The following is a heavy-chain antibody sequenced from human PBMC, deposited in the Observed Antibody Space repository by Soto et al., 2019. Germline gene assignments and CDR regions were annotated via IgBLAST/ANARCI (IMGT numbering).Heavy chain of an antibody. CDR3: ARDAMGYYYDSSGYTN. CDR1: GYTFTGYY. Sequence: ASVNVSCKSSGYTFTGYYIHWVRQAPGQGLEWMGWINPNSGGTNYAQKFQGRVTMTRDTSISTAYMELSRLRSDDTAVYYCARDAMGYYYDSSGYTNWGQGTLVTVSS. J-gene: IGHJ4*02. CDR2: INPNSGGT. D-gene: IGHD3-22*01. V-gene: IGHV1-2*02.